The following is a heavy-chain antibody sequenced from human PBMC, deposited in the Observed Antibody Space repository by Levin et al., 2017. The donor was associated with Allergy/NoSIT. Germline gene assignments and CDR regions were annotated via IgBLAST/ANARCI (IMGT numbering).Heavy chain of an antibody. J-gene: IGHJ3*02. CDR1: GGSISSYY. Sequence: SETLSLTCTVSGGSISSYYWSWIRQPPGKGLEWIGYIYYSGSTNYNPSLKSRVTISVDTSKNQFSLKLSSVTAADTAVYYCARVAPSSDAFDIWGQGTMVTVSS. CDR2: IYYSGST. V-gene: IGHV4-59*01. CDR3: ARVAPSSDAFDI.